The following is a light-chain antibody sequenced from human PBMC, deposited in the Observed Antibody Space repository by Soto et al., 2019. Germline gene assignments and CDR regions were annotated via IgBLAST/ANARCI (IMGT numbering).Light chain of an antibody. CDR2: DDS. CDR1: NIGTKR. V-gene: IGLV3-21*02. Sequence: SYELTQPPSASVAPGQTARIICGGNNIGTKRVHWYQQEPGQAPVLVVYDDSDRPSGIPERFSGSNSGNTATLTVSRVEAGDEADYYCQVWDSTGDHYVFGTGTKVTVL. CDR3: QVWDSTGDHYV. J-gene: IGLJ1*01.